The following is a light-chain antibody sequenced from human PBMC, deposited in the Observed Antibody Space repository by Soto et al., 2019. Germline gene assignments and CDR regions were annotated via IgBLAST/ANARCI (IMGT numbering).Light chain of an antibody. CDR1: QSSNAW. V-gene: IGKV1-5*01. CDR3: QQYHRYST. J-gene: IGKJ1*01. Sequence: DIQMTQAPSTISASVGDRVTITCRASQSSNAWLAWYQQKPGKAPKLLIYDVSTLDSGVPSRFSGSASGTEFTLTISSLESDDFATYYCQQYHRYSTFGQGTRVDIK. CDR2: DVS.